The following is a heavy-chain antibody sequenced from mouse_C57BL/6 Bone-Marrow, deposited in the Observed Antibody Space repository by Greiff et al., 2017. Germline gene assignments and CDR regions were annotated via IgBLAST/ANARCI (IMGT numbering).Heavy chain of an antibody. CDR2: INPNNGGT. V-gene: IGHV1-18*01. CDR3: ARTYYSNFGGVDY. D-gene: IGHD2-5*01. J-gene: IGHJ4*01. CDR1: GYTFTDYN. Sequence: EVQLQQSGPELVKPVASVKIPCKASGYTFTDYNMDWVKQSHGKSLEWIGDINPNNGGTIYNQKFKGKATLTVHKSSSTAYMELRSLTSEDTAVYYCARTYYSNFGGVDYWGQGTSVTVSS.